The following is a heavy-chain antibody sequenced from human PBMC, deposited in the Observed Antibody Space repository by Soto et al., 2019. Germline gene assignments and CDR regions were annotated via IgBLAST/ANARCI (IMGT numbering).Heavy chain of an antibody. CDR2: INHSGST. CDR1: GGSFSGYY. D-gene: IGHD3-3*01. V-gene: IGHV4-34*01. J-gene: IGHJ4*02. CDR3: ARGYTIFGVTSIDY. Sequence: QVQLQQWGAGLLKPSETLSLTCAVYGGSFSGYYWSWIRQPPGKGLEWIGEINHSGSTNYNPSLKSRVTISVDTSKNQFSLKLSSVTAADTAVYYCARGYTIFGVTSIDYWGQGTLVTVSS.